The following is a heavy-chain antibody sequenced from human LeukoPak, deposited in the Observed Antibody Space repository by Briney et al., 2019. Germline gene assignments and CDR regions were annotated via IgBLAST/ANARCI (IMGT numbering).Heavy chain of an antibody. J-gene: IGHJ6*02. CDR3: VKSSRVVVIANHYYYYGMDV. V-gene: IGHV3-23*01. Sequence: GGSLRLSCAASGFTFSNYAMNWVRQAPGEGLEWVSDISGSGGSTYYADSVKGRFTISRDNSKNTLYLQMNSLRAEDTALYYCVKSSRVVVIANHYYYYGMDVWGQGTTVTVSS. D-gene: IGHD3-22*01. CDR2: ISGSGGST. CDR1: GFTFSNYA.